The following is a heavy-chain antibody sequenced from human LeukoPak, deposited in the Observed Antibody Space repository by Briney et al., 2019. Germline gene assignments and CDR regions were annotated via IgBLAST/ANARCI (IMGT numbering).Heavy chain of an antibody. CDR3: ARGSLLAFDI. Sequence: GRSLRDSGAASGFTFSSYAMHWVRQAPGKGLEWVAVIWSDGTNKYYSDSVKGRFTISRDNSKNTLYLQMNSLRAEDTAVYYCARGSLLAFDIWGQGTMVTVSS. V-gene: IGHV3-33*01. J-gene: IGHJ3*02. CDR1: GFTFSSYA. CDR2: IWSDGTNK.